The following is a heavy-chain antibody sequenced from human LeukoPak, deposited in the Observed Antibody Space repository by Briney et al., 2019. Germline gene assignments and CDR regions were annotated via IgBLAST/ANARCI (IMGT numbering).Heavy chain of an antibody. CDR1: GFTFSSYG. J-gene: IGHJ6*03. Sequence: GGSLRLSCAASGFTFSSYGMHWVRRAPGKGLEWVAFIRYDGSNKYYADSVKGRFTISRDNSKNTLYLQMNSLRAEDTAVYYCASRKTPYSNYPSYYYYMDVWGKGTTVTVSS. D-gene: IGHD4-11*01. CDR3: ASRKTPYSNYPSYYYYMDV. CDR2: IRYDGSNK. V-gene: IGHV3-30*02.